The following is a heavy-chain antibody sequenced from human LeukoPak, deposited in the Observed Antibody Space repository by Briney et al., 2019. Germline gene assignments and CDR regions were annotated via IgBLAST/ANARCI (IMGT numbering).Heavy chain of an antibody. CDR1: GGTFSSYA. V-gene: IGHV1-69*05. J-gene: IGHJ6*03. CDR2: IIPIFGTA. Sequence: GASVKVSCKASGGTFSSYAISWLRQAPGQGLEWMGGIIPIFGTANYAQKFQGRVTITTDESTSTAYMELSSLRSEDTAVYYCASSSSLSYGSGSYYTQRLYYYYYMDVWGKGTTVTVSS. D-gene: IGHD3-10*01. CDR3: ASSSSLSYGSGSYYTQRLYYYYYMDV.